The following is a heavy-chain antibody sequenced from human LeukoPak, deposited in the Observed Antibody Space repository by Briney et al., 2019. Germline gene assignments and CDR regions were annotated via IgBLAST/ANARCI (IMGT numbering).Heavy chain of an antibody. CDR3: ARDLDDILTAYKPITYYFDY. CDR1: GYTFSSYG. D-gene: IGHD3-9*01. Sequence: ASVKVSCKASGYTFSSYGISWLRQAPGQGLEWMGWISAYTGNTKYAQKFQGRVTMTADTSTRTAYMELRSLRTDDTAVYYCARDLDDILTAYKPITYYFDYWGQGTLVTVSS. CDR2: ISAYTGNT. V-gene: IGHV1-18*01. J-gene: IGHJ4*02.